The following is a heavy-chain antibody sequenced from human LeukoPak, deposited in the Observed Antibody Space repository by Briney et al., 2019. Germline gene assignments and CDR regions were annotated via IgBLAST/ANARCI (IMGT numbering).Heavy chain of an antibody. CDR3: ARGSPITIFGVVILDY. CDR2: IYYSGST. D-gene: IGHD3-3*01. J-gene: IGHJ4*02. V-gene: IGHV4-59*01. Sequence: SETLSLTWTVSGGSISSYYWSWIRQPPGKGLEWIGYIYYSGSTNYNPSLKSRVTISVDTSKNQFSLKLSSVTAADTAVYYCARGSPITIFGVVILDYWGQGTLVTVSS. CDR1: GGSISSYY.